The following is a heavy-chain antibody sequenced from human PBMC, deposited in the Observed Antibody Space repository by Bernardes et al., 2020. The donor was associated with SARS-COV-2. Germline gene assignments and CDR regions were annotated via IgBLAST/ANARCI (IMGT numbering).Heavy chain of an antibody. CDR2: ITERSERS. D-gene: IGHD6-13*01. Sequence: GSLRLSCAASGFTFGSYGMSWVRQAPGKGLEWVAYITERSERSIYADSVKGQFTISRDNSKNTLYLQMNSLRAEDTAVYYCAKDQGMALPSWGQGTLVTVSS. V-gene: IGHV3-23*01. J-gene: IGHJ4*02. CDR3: AKDQGMALPS. CDR1: GFTFGSYG.